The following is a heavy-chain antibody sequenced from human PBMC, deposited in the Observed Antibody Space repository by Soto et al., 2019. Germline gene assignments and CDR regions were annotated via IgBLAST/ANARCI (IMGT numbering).Heavy chain of an antibody. CDR3: ARVGAGGGPRPKYFYYYGMDV. J-gene: IGHJ6*02. Sequence: EAQLVESGGGLVKPGGSLTLSCTASGFNFSYYSMNWIRQAPGKGLEWVSSISSSSGYIYYADSVKGRFTISRDNAQNSLFLQMSSLRAEDTAVYYCARVGAGGGPRPKYFYYYGMDVWGQGTTVTVSS. CDR1: GFNFSYYS. CDR2: ISSSSGYI. D-gene: IGHD6-6*01. V-gene: IGHV3-21*02.